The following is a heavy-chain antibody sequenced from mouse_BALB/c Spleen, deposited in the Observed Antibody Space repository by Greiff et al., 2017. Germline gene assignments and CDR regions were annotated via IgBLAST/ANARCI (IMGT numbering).Heavy chain of an antibody. V-gene: IGHV3-8*02. CDR3: ARYYDYEGWFAY. CDR1: GDSITSGY. D-gene: IGHD2-4*01. J-gene: IGHJ3*01. Sequence: EVKVEESGPSLVKPSQTLSLTCSVTGDSITSGYWNWIRKFPGNKLEYMGYISYSGSTYYNPSLKSRISITRDTSKNQYYLQFNSVTTEDTATYYCARYYDYEGWFAYWGQGTLVTVSA. CDR2: ISYSGST.